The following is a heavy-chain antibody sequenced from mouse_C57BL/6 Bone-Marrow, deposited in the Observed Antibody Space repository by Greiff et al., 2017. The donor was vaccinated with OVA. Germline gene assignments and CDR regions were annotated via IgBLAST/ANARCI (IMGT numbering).Heavy chain of an antibody. CDR1: GYTFPSYW. Sequence: VKLQQPGAELVRPGTSVKLSCKASGYTFPSYWMHWVKQRPGQGLEWIGVIDPSDSYTNYNQKFKGKATLTVDTSSSTAYMQISSLTSEDSAVYYCARGGLASLFAYWGQGTLVTVSA. J-gene: IGHJ3*01. D-gene: IGHD3-3*01. CDR3: ARGGLASLFAY. CDR2: IDPSDSYT. V-gene: IGHV1-59*01.